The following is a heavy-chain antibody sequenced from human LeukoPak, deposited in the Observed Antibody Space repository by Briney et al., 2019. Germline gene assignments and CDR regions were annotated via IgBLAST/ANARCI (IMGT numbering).Heavy chain of an antibody. Sequence: ASVKVSCKASGYTFTRYAINWLRQAPGQGPEWMGWINMYTANPAYAQGFTERFVFSLDTSVTTAYLQISNLKTEDTAVYYCARHDNDDDFDYWGQGTLVTVSS. CDR2: INMYTANP. V-gene: IGHV7-4-1*02. CDR3: ARHDNDDDFDY. CDR1: GYTFTRYA. J-gene: IGHJ4*02. D-gene: IGHD3-16*01.